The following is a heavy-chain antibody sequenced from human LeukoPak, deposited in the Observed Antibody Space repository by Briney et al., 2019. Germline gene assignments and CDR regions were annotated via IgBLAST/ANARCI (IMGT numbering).Heavy chain of an antibody. CDR2: ISWNSGSI. V-gene: IGHV3-9*03. J-gene: IGHJ6*03. CDR1: GFTFDDYA. CDR3: AKDKHDYYYYYYMDA. D-gene: IGHD1-1*01. Sequence: GRSLRLSCAASGFTFDDYAMHWVRQAPGKGLEWVSGISWNSGSIGYADSVKGRFTISRDNAKNSLYLQMNSLRAEDMALYYCAKDKHDYYYYYYMDAWSKGTTVTVSS.